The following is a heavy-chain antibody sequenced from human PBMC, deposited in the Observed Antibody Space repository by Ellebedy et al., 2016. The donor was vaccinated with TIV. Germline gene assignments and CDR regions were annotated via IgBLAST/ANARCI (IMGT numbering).Heavy chain of an antibody. CDR2: INRPGSHT. CDR3: ARYGFSFGMDL. J-gene: IGHJ6*02. V-gene: IGHV3-7*03. Sequence: GESLKISCVASGFDFNRDWMGWVRQAAGKGLEWVGNINRPGSHTYYVDSVRGRFTISRDNAKTSLFLQMTSLRDEDTAIYYCARYGFSFGMDLWGQGTTVTVTS. D-gene: IGHD3-3*01. CDR1: GFDFNRDW.